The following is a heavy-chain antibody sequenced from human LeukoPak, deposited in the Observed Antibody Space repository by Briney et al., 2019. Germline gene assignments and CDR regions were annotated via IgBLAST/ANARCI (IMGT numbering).Heavy chain of an antibody. J-gene: IGHJ6*02. V-gene: IGHV3-73*01. D-gene: IGHD6-6*01. CDR2: IRSKANNYAT. CDR3: TRGSSLGYYYGMDV. Sequence: GGSLRLSCAASGFTFSGSAVHWVRQASGKGLEWVGRIRSKANNYATAYAASVNGRFTISRDDSKNTAYLQMNTLKTEDTAVYYCTRGSSLGYYYGMDVWGQGTTGSVSS. CDR1: GFTFSGSA.